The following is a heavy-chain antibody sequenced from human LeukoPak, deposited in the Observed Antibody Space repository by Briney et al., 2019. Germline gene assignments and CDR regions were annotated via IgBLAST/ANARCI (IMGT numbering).Heavy chain of an antibody. D-gene: IGHD2-15*01. CDR3: ATHHSTKGFDY. V-gene: IGHV3-33*01. CDR1: GFTFRSYG. CDR2: IWYDGSNK. Sequence: GGSLRLSCAAPGFTFRSYGMHWVRQAPGKGLDWVAIIWYDGSNKYYADSVKGRFIISKDNSKNTLYLQMNSLRAEDTAVYYCATHHSTKGFDYWGQGTLVTVSS. J-gene: IGHJ4*02.